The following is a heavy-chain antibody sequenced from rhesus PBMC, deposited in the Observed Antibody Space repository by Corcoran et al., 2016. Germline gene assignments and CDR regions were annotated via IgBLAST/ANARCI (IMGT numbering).Heavy chain of an antibody. CDR1: GFTFSSYW. CDR3: AKESIAAAGTIAFDF. J-gene: IGHJ3*01. Sequence: EVQLVESGGGLAKPGGSLRLSCAASGFTFSSYWMNWVRPNPGMGLEGISAISCGWGSPNYADAVKGRFTISRDNSKNTLSLQMNSLRAEDTAVYYCAKESIAAAGTIAFDFWGQGLRVTVSS. D-gene: IGHD6-25*01. CDR2: ISCGWGSP. V-gene: IGHV3S42*01.